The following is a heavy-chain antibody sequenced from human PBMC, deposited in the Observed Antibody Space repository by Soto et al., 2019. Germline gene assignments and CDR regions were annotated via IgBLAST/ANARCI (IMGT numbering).Heavy chain of an antibody. CDR1: RFTFSNYW. J-gene: IGHJ3*01. D-gene: IGHD3-3*01. CDR2: IKQDGGEN. CDR3: ARDNGANENDFWSGSARVYAFDV. V-gene: IGHV3-7*03. Sequence: GYLRLSCAASRFTFSNYWMNWVCQAPGKGLEWVANIKQDGGENSYGESVKGRFTISSDNVKHSLYLHMKSLRAEDKAEYYRARDNGANENDFWSGSARVYAFDVWGQGTMVTV.